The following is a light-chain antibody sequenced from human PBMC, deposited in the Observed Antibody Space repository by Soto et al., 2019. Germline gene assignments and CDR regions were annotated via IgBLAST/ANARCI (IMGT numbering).Light chain of an antibody. J-gene: IGKJ1*01. CDR1: QSVSSN. CDR2: GAS. V-gene: IGKV3-15*01. Sequence: EVLMTQSPATLSVSPGERATLSCRASQSVSSNLAWYQQKPGQAPRLLIYGASTRATAIPARFSGSVSGTEFTRTISGLQSEDCAVSYCQQYNNWPRTFGQGTKVEI. CDR3: QQYNNWPRT.